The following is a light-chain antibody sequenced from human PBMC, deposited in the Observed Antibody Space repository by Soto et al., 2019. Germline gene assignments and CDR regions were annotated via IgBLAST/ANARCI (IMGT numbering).Light chain of an antibody. CDR1: RSNIGSNT. CDR3: AAWDDSLNGPV. Sequence: QSVLTQPPSASGTPGQRVTISCSGGRSNIGSNTVNWYQQLPGTAPKLLTYSHNQRPSGVPDRFSGSKSGTSASLAISGLQSEDEADYYCAAWDDSLNGPVFGGGTKLTVL. V-gene: IGLV1-44*01. J-gene: IGLJ3*02. CDR2: SHN.